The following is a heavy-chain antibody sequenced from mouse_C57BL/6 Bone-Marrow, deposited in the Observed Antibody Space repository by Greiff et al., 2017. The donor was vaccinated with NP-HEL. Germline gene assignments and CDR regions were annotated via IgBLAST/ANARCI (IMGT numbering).Heavy chain of an antibody. CDR3: AREFAY. Sequence: QVQLQQPGAELVKPGASVKLFCKASGYTFTSYWMQWVKQRPGQGLEWIGEIDPSDSYTNYNQKFKGKATLTVDTSSSTAYMQLSSLTSEDSAVYYCAREFAYWGQGTLVTVSA. CDR1: GYTFTSYW. J-gene: IGHJ3*01. V-gene: IGHV1-50*01. CDR2: IDPSDSYT.